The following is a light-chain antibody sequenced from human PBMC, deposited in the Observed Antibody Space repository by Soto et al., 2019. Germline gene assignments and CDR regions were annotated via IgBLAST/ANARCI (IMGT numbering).Light chain of an antibody. CDR3: QHFNDWPPAFT. Sequence: EILITQTPATLSVSPGERATLSCRASQSLSRSLAWYQQKPGQAPRLIIYGASTRASGIPARFSGVGSGTEFTLTISSLQSEDFALYYCQHFNDWPPAFTFGPGTKVDL. CDR2: GAS. J-gene: IGKJ3*01. V-gene: IGKV3-15*01. CDR1: QSLSRS.